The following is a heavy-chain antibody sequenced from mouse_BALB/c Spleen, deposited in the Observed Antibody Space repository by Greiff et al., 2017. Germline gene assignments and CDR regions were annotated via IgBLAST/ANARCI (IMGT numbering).Heavy chain of an antibody. CDR3: ARDYGYEAY. J-gene: IGHJ3*01. V-gene: IGHV7-3*02. CDR1: GFTFTDYY. Sequence: EVQRVESGGGLVQPGGSLRLSCATSGFTFTDYYMSWVRQPPGKALEWLGFIRNKANGYTTEYSASVKGRFTISRDNSQSILYLQMNTLRAEDSATYYCARDYGYEAYWGQGTLVTVSA. CDR2: IRNKANGYTT. D-gene: IGHD1-2*01.